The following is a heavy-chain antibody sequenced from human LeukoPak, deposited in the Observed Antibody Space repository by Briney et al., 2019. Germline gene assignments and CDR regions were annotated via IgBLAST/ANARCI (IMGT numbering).Heavy chain of an antibody. CDR3: AREGDPYSYGYFDY. CDR2: ISAYNVNT. V-gene: IGHV1-18*01. CDR1: GYTFTSYG. Sequence: SVKVSCKASGYTFTSYGISWVRQAPGQGLEGMGWISAYNVNTNYVQKFQGRVTMTTETSTSTAYMELRSLRSDDKAVYYCAREGDPYSYGYFDYWGQGTLVTVSS. D-gene: IGHD5-18*01. J-gene: IGHJ4*02.